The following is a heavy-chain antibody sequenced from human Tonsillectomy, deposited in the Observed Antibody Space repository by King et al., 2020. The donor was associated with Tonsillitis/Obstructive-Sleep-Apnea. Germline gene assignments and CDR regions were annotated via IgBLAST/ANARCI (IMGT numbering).Heavy chain of an antibody. CDR3: ARGYCSGTRCYPFDY. J-gene: IGHJ4*02. D-gene: IGHD2-2*01. V-gene: IGHV4-39*01. CDR2: IYHSGTT. Sequence: QLQESGPGLVKPSETLSLTCTVSGGSISSSSYYWGWIRQPPGKGLEWIGNIYHSGTTYCNPSLKSRATIAVVTSKRQFSLKLSSVTAADTAVYYCARGYCSGTRCYPFDYWGQGTLVTVSS. CDR1: GGSISSSSYY.